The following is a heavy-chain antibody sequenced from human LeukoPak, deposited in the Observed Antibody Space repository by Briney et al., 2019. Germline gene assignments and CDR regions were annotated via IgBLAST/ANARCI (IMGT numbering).Heavy chain of an antibody. CDR2: ISHIGST. J-gene: IGHJ3*02. D-gene: IGHD1-14*01. CDR1: GASISGHY. CDR3: ARDRISINALDM. Sequence: NSSETLSLTCTVSGASISGHYWTWLRQPPGKGLEWIGYISHIGSTNYNPSLKSRVTISVDTSKNQFSLKLTSVTAADTAVYYCARDRISINALDMWGQGTMVTVSS. V-gene: IGHV4-59*11.